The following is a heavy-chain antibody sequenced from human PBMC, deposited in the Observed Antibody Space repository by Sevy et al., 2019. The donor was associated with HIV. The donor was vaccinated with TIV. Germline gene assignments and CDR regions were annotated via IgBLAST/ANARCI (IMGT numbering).Heavy chain of an antibody. J-gene: IGHJ4*02. D-gene: IGHD4-17*01. CDR3: ANFDYGDYVNYFDF. CDR1: GGSISSSSYY. V-gene: IGHV4-39*01. Sequence: SETLSLTCTVSGGSISSSSYYWGWIPQPPGKGLEWIGSIYFTGTTYYNPSLKSRFTISVDTSKNQFSLRLNSVTAADTAVYYCANFDYGDYVNYFDFWGQGTLVTVSS. CDR2: IYFTGTT.